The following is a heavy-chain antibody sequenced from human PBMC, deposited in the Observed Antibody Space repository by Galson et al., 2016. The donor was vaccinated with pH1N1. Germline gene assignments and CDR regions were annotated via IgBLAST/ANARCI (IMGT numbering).Heavy chain of an antibody. CDR3: ARTGATWDSYYYYYAMDV. CDR1: GFTFSSYW. J-gene: IGHJ6*02. Sequence: SLRLSCAASGFTFSSYWMSWVRQAPGKGLEWVANIKQDGSEKYYVDSVKGRFTISRDNAKNSLYLQMNSLRAEDTAWYYCARTGATWDSYYYYYAMDVWGQGTTVTVSS. CDR2: IKQDGSEK. D-gene: IGHD1-26*01. V-gene: IGHV3-7*03.